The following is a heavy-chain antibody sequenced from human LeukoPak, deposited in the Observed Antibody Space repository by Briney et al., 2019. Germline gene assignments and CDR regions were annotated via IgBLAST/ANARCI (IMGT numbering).Heavy chain of an antibody. CDR2: IKSKTDGGTT. D-gene: IGHD3-3*01. CDR1: GFTCSNAW. J-gene: IGHJ4*02. CDR3: TTALYDFWSGPDY. V-gene: IGHV3-15*01. Sequence: GGSLRLSCAASGFTCSNAWMSWVRQAPGKGLEWVGRIKSKTDGGTTDYAATVKGRFTISRDDSKNTLYLRMNSLKTEDTAVYYCTTALYDFWSGPDYWGQGTLVTVSS.